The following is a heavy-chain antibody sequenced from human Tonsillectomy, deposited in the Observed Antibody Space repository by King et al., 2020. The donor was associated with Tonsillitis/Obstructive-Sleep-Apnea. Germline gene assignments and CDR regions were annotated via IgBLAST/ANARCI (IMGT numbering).Heavy chain of an antibody. CDR1: VGSISSGGYY. CDR2: IYYSGST. CDR3: AREDGSGSGWFDP. D-gene: IGHD3-10*01. V-gene: IGHV4-31*03. J-gene: IGHJ5*02. Sequence: QLQESGPGLVKPSQTLSLTCTVSVGSISSGGYYWSWIRQHPGKGLEWIGYIYYSGSTYYNPSLKSRITISVDTSKNQFSLKLSSGTAADTAVYYCAREDGSGSGWFDPWGQGTLVTVSS.